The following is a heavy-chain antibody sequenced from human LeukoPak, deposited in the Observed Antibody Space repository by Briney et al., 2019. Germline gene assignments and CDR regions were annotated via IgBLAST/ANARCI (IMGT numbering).Heavy chain of an antibody. V-gene: IGHV4-4*02. CDR1: GDSFSNLKW. D-gene: IGHD2-15*01. CDR3: ARGCPQCDYLDC. J-gene: IGHJ4*02. Sequence: SETLSLTCAVSGDSFSNLKWWNWIRRPPGQALEWIGEVYHSGNTNYNPSLKGRVTISVDKSKNQFSLKLSSVTAADTAVYYCARGCPQCDYLDCWGQGTLVTVSS. CDR2: VYHSGNT.